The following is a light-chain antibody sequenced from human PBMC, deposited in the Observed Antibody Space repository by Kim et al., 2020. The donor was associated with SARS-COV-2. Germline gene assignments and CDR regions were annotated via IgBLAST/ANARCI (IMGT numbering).Light chain of an antibody. CDR1: QSVNSY. CDR3: QQRTNWPRT. Sequence: LSPGERATLSYRASQSVNSYLAWYQQKPGQAPRLLIYDASNRATGIPPRFSGSGSGTDFTLSISSLEPEDLAVYYCQQRTNWPRTFGQGTKVDIK. CDR2: DAS. V-gene: IGKV3-11*01. J-gene: IGKJ1*01.